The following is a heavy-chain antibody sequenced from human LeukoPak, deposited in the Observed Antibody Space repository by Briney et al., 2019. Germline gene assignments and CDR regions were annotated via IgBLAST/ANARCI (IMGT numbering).Heavy chain of an antibody. CDR1: GGSISSSSYY. CDR2: IYYSGST. CDR3: ARTYYDILTGYYYYMDV. D-gene: IGHD3-9*01. V-gene: IGHV4-39*01. J-gene: IGHJ6*03. Sequence: SETLSLTCTVSGGSISSSSYYWGWIRQPPGKGLEWIGSIYYSGSTYYNPSLKSRVTISVDTSKNQFSLKLSSVTAADTAVYYCARTYYDILTGYYYYMDVWGKGTTVTVSS.